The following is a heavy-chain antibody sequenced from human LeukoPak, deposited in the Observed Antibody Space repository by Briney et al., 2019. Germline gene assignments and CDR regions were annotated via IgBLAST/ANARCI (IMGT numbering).Heavy chain of an antibody. D-gene: IGHD2-2*01. CDR3: AKDQYCTSTSCYVGY. V-gene: IGHV3-23*01. CDR2: ISGSGGST. CDR1: GFTFSSYA. Sequence: GGSLRLSCAASGFTFSSYAMSWVRQAPGKGLDWVSAISGSGGSTHYADSVKGRFTISRDNSKNTLYLQMNSLRAEDTAVYYCAKDQYCTSTSCYVGYWGQGTLVTVSS. J-gene: IGHJ4*02.